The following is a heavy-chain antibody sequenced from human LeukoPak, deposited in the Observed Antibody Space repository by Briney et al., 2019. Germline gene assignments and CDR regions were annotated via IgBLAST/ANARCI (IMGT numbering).Heavy chain of an antibody. CDR3: ARFSGSYAYYFDY. V-gene: IGHV4-4*09. CDR1: GGSISSYY. D-gene: IGHD1-26*01. CDR2: IYTSGST. J-gene: IGHJ4*02. Sequence: SETLSLTCTVSGGSISSYYWSWIRQPPGKGLEWIGYIYTSGSTNYNPSLKSRVTISVDTSKNQFSLKLSSVTAADTAVYYCARFSGSYAYYFDYWGQGTLVTVSS.